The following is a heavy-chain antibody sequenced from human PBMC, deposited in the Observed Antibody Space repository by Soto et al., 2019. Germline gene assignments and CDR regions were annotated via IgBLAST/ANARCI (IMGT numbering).Heavy chain of an antibody. CDR1: GFTFSNYA. J-gene: IGHJ4*02. CDR2: ISGGGDST. V-gene: IGHV3-23*01. D-gene: IGHD3-22*01. CDR3: AKDQVPLYYYDSRGTFDY. Sequence: EVHLLESGGGLVQPGGSLRLSCAASGFTFSNYAMNWVRQAPGKGLEWVSGISGGGDSTYYADSVKGRFIISRDNSKITLFLQVNTLRAEYTAVYYCAKDQVPLYYYDSRGTFDYWGQGTLVTVSS.